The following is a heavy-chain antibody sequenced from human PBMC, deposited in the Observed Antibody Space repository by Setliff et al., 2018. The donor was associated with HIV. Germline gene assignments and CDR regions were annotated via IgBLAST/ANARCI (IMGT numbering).Heavy chain of an antibody. Sequence: ASVKVSCKASGYTFTSYYLHWVRQAPGQGLEWVGMINPSGGSASYAQKFQGRVTMSRDTSTSTVYMELSSLRSEDTAVYYCAREHRHFDYWGQGTLVTVSS. CDR2: INPSGGSA. V-gene: IGHV1-46*01. CDR1: GYTFTSYY. D-gene: IGHD2-21*01. CDR3: AREHRHFDY. J-gene: IGHJ4*02.